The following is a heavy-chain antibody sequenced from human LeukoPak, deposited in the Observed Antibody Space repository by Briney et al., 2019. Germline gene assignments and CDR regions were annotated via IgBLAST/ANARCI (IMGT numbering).Heavy chain of an antibody. J-gene: IGHJ6*02. CDR2: IYAGGST. CDR3: ARATVVVPAAPPATYGMGV. Sequence: PGRSLRLSCAASGFTVSSNYMSWVRQAPGKGLEWVSLIYAGGSTYYADAVKGRFTISRDNAKNTLYLQMNSLRAEDTAVYYCARATVVVPAAPPATYGMGVWGQGTTVTASS. CDR1: GFTVSSNY. V-gene: IGHV3-53*01. D-gene: IGHD2-2*01.